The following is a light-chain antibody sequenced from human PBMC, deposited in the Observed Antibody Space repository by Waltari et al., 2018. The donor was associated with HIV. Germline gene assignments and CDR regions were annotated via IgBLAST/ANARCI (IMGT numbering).Light chain of an antibody. J-gene: IGLJ2*01. Sequence: QSALTQPDSVSGSPGQSLTISCTGTTSNIGFFNLVSWYQQHPGKAPQLIIYGVTSRPSGISSRFSGSKSGNTASLTISGLQVDDEADYYCNSYASDDTVVFGGGTKLTVL. V-gene: IGLV2-14*01. CDR2: GVT. CDR1: TSNIGFFNL. CDR3: NSYASDDTVV.